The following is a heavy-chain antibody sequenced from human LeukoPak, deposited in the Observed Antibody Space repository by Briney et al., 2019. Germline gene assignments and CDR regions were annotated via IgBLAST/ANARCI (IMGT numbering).Heavy chain of an antibody. D-gene: IGHD3-22*01. CDR1: GYTFTGYY. CDR3: ARSYDSSGYYFHFDY. Sequence: ASVKVSCKASGYTFTGYYMHWVRQAPGQGLEWMGWINLNSGGTNYAQKFQGRVTMTRDTSISTAYMELSRLRSDDTAVYYCARSYDSSGYYFHFDYWGQGTLVTVSS. J-gene: IGHJ4*02. CDR2: INLNSGGT. V-gene: IGHV1-2*02.